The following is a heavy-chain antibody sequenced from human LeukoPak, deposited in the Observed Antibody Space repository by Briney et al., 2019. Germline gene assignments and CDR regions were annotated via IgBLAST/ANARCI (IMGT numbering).Heavy chain of an antibody. CDR2: IYHSGST. V-gene: IGHV4-30-2*01. D-gene: IGHD3-3*01. Sequence: KSSETLSLTCAVSGGSISSGGYSWSWIRQPPGKGLEWIGYIYHSGSTYYNPSLKSRVTISVDRSKNQFSLKLSSVTAADTAVYYCARAWRGYDFWSGPAGYYGMDVWGQGTTVTVSS. CDR1: GGSISSGGYS. CDR3: ARAWRGYDFWSGPAGYYGMDV. J-gene: IGHJ6*02.